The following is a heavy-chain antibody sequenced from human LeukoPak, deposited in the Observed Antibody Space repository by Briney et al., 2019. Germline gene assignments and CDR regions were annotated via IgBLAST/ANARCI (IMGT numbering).Heavy chain of an antibody. Sequence: SETLSLTCTVSGDSISSYYWSWIRQPPGKGLEWIGYIYYSGSTNYNPSLKSRVTISVDTSKNQFSLKLSSVTAADTAVYYCARNGGLLWFGEDYNWFDPWGQGTLVTVSS. V-gene: IGHV4-59*01. D-gene: IGHD3-10*01. CDR2: IYYSGST. CDR3: ARNGGLLWFGEDYNWFDP. CDR1: GDSISSYY. J-gene: IGHJ5*02.